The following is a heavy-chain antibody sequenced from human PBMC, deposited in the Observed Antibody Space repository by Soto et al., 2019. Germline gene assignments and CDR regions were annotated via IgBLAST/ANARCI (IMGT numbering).Heavy chain of an antibody. CDR1: GYTFTSYY. CDR2: INPSGGST. V-gene: IGHV1-46*01. D-gene: IGHD5-18*01. J-gene: IGHJ4*02. CDR3: ARATLRGYSYGPFDY. Sequence: ASVKVSCKASGYTFTSYYMHWVRQAPGQGLEWMGIINPSGGSTNYAQKFQGRVTITADESTSTAYMELSSLRSEDTAVYYCARATLRGYSYGPFDYWGQGTLVTVSS.